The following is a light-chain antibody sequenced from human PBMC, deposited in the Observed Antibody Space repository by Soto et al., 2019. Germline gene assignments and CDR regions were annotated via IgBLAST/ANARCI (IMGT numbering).Light chain of an antibody. CDR3: HQYNTRHS. CDR2: AAS. V-gene: IGKV3-15*01. CDR1: QSVINK. Sequence: EIVMTQSPATLSVSPGERVTLSCRASQSVINKLAWYQQTPGQAPRLLIDAASTRATGTPARFSGSGSGTDFTLTISSLQSEDSAVYYCHQYNTRHSFGQGTKVDIK. J-gene: IGKJ1*01.